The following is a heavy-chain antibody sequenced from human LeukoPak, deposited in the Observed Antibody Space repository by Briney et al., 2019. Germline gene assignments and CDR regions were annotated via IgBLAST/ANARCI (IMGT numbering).Heavy chain of an antibody. Sequence: ASVKVSCKASGYTFTSYDINWVRQAPRQGLEWMGWMNPNSGNTGYDQKFQRRGTITRNTSTSTAYLELSSLRSEDTAVYYCASAQRRDLVVVPAAVYNWNYKMMSKSSSGSWGQGTLVTVSS. CDR2: MNPNSGNT. D-gene: IGHD2-2*01. V-gene: IGHV1-8*03. J-gene: IGHJ5*02. CDR3: ASAQRRDLVVVPAAVYNWNYKMMSKSSSGS. CDR1: GYTFTSYD.